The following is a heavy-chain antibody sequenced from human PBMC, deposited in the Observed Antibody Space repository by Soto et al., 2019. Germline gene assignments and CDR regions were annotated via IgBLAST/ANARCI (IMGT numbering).Heavy chain of an antibody. D-gene: IGHD6-19*01. CDR2: INHSGGT. CDR3: GRRNLAVRFEY. Sequence: SETLSLTCAVYGGSFSSYYYWTWIRQSPGKGLEWIGEINHSGGTNYNPSLKSRVTISEDTSKNQFSLKLNSVTAADTAVYYWGRRNLAVRFEYWGQGTLVTVSS. J-gene: IGHJ4*02. V-gene: IGHV4-34*01. CDR1: GGSFSSYYY.